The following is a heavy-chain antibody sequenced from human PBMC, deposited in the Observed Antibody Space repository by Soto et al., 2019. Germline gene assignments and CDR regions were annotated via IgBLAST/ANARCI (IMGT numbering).Heavy chain of an antibody. V-gene: IGHV4-31*03. CDR1: GDSISSGDYY. J-gene: IGHJ6*03. CDR3: ARVDYYYYYMDV. CDR2: IYYSGSA. Sequence: QVQLQESGPGLVKPSQTLSLTCTVSGDSISSGDYYWSWIRQHPGKGLEWIGYIYYSGSAYYNPSLKSRVTISVHSSKNQFSLELSSVNAADTAVYYCARVDYYYYYMDVWGKGTTVTVSS.